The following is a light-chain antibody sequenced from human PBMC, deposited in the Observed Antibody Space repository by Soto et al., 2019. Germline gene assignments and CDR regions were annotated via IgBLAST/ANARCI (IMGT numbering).Light chain of an antibody. J-gene: IGLJ2*01. CDR1: SSNIGAGYD. Sequence: QSVLTQPPSVSGAPGQRVTISCTGSSSNIGAGYDVHWYQQLPGTAPKLLIYGNSNRPSGVPDRFSGSKSGTSASLAITGLEAEYEADYYCHSYDSSLRGVVFGGGTKLTVL. V-gene: IGLV1-40*01. CDR3: HSYDSSLRGVV. CDR2: GNS.